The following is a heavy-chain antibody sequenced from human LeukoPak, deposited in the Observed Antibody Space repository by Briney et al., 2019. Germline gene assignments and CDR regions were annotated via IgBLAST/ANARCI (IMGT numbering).Heavy chain of an antibody. V-gene: IGHV3-48*03. CDR3: ARDRYCSGDSCYYFDY. CDR1: GFTFSSYD. Sequence: GGTLRLSCAASGFTFSSYDMNWVRQAPGKGLEWVSYISSSGSTIYYADSVKGRFTISRDNAKNSLYLQMNSLRAEDTAVYYCARDRYCSGDSCYYFDYWGQGTLVTVSS. D-gene: IGHD2-15*01. J-gene: IGHJ4*02. CDR2: ISSSGSTI.